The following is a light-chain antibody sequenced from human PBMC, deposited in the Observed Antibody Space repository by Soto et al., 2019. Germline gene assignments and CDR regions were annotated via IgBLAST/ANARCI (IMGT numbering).Light chain of an antibody. CDR2: DAS. V-gene: IGKV3-11*01. J-gene: IGKJ5*01. Sequence: EFVLTQSPGTLSLSPGDRATLSCGASQSVSSYLAWYQQKPGQAPRLLIYDASNRATGIPARFSGSGSGTDFTLTISSLEPEDFAVYYCQQRSNWPPITFGQGTRLEIK. CDR1: QSVSSY. CDR3: QQRSNWPPIT.